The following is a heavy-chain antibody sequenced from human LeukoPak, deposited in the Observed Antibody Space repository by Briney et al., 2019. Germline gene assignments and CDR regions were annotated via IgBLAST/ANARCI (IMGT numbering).Heavy chain of an antibody. CDR2: ISGSGGST. CDR3: AKDHVGIAMIVMVLDS. Sequence: PGGSLRLSCAASGFTLSSYAMSWVRQAPGKGLEWVSAISGSGGSTYYADSVKGRSTISRDNSKNTLYLQMNSLRAEDTAVYYCAKDHVGIAMIVMVLDSWGQGTLVTVSS. J-gene: IGHJ4*02. D-gene: IGHD3-22*01. V-gene: IGHV3-23*01. CDR1: GFTLSSYA.